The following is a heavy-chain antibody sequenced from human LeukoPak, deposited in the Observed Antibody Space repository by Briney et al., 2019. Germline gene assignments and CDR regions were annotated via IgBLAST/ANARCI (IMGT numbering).Heavy chain of an antibody. D-gene: IGHD5-18*01. CDR2: ISGRGTST. CDR1: GFTFSSYA. V-gene: IGHV3-23*01. CDR3: AKSGQLWSPFDY. J-gene: IGHJ4*02. Sequence: PGGSLRLSCAASGFTFSSYAMSWVRQAPGKGLEWVSVISGRGTSTYYADSVKGRFTISRDNSKNTLYLQMNSLRAEDTAVYYCAKSGQLWSPFDYWGQGTLVIVSS.